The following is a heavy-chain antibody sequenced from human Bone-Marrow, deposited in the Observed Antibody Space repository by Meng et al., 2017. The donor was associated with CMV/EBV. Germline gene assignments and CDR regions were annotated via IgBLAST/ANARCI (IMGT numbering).Heavy chain of an antibody. V-gene: IGHV3-53*01. D-gene: IGHD3-3*01. J-gene: IGHJ6*02. CDR2: IYSGGST. CDR3: ARDTSGTPDYDFWSGFWGYYGMDV. CDR1: GFTVSSNY. Sequence: GVLKISCAASGFTVSSNYMSWVRQAPGKGLEWVSVIYSGGSTYYADSVKGRFTISRDNSKNTLYLQMNSLRAEDTAVYYCARDTSGTPDYDFWSGFWGYYGMDVWGQGTTVTVSS.